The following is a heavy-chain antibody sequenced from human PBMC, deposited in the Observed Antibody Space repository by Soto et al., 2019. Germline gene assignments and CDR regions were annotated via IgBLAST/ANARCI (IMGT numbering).Heavy chain of an antibody. D-gene: IGHD3-3*01. J-gene: IGHJ5*02. Sequence: ASVKVSCKASGYTFTSYGISWVRQAPGQGLEWMGWISAYNGNTNYAQKLQGRVTMTTDTSTSTAYMELRSLRSDDTAVYYCARDEVITIFGVATVGWFDPWGQGTLVTVS. V-gene: IGHV1-18*01. CDR1: GYTFTSYG. CDR2: ISAYNGNT. CDR3: ARDEVITIFGVATVGWFDP.